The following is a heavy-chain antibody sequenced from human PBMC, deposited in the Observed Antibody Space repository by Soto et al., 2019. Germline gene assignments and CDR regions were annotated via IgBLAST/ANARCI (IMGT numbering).Heavy chain of an antibody. CDR3: AKDLDGRVLTDGGY. J-gene: IGHJ4*02. CDR1: GFTFSSYG. V-gene: IGHV3-30*18. CDR2: ISYDGSNK. Sequence: GGSLRLSCAASGFTFSSYGMHWVRQAPGKGLEWVAVISYDGSNKYYADSVKGRFTISRDNSKNTLYLQMNSLRAEDTAVYYCAKDLDGRVLTDGGYWGQGTLVTVS. D-gene: IGHD2-15*01.